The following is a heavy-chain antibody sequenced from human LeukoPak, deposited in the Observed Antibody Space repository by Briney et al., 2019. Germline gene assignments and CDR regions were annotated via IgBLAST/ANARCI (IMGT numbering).Heavy chain of an antibody. D-gene: IGHD3-22*01. Sequence: GGSLRLSCAASGFTFSSYAMHWVRQAPGKGLEWVAVISYDGSNKYYADSVKGRFTISRDNSKNTLYLQMNSLRAEDTAVYYCAKDLYYYDSSGYPAVDYWGQGTLVTVSS. CDR3: AKDLYYYDSSGYPAVDY. V-gene: IGHV3-30*04. CDR1: GFTFSSYA. J-gene: IGHJ4*02. CDR2: ISYDGSNK.